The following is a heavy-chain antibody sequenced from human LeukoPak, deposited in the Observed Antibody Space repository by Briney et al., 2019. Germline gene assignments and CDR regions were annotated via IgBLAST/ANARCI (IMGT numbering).Heavy chain of an antibody. V-gene: IGHV1-2*02. D-gene: IGHD1-26*01. J-gene: IGHJ4*02. CDR2: IKPNGGGT. CDR1: GYTFTGYY. Sequence: ASVKVSCKASGYTFTGYYIHWVRQAPGQGLEWMGWIKPNGGGTNYAQKFQGRVTMTRDTSISTAYMELSRLRSDDTAVYYCARGSIVGATFDYFDYWGQGTLVTVSS. CDR3: ARGSIVGATFDYFDY.